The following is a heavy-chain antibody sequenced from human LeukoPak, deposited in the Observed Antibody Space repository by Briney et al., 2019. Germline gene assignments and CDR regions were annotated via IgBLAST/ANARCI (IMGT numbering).Heavy chain of an antibody. D-gene: IGHD1-26*01. V-gene: IGHV3-74*01. CDR3: AKDSLRERIVGSTTRGVNDY. J-gene: IGHJ4*02. CDR2: INSDGSRT. CDR1: GFTFSSYW. Sequence: PGRSLRLSCAASGFTFSSYWMHWVRQAPGKWLVWVSRINSDGSRTSYADSVKGRFTISRDNSKNTLYLQMNSLRGEDTAVYYCAKDSLRERIVGSTTRGVNDYWGQGTLVTVSS.